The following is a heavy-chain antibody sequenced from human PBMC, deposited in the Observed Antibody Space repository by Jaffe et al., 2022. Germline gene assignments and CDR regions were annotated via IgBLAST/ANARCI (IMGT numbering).Heavy chain of an antibody. V-gene: IGHV3-48*01. CDR3: ARVDVVNIVASDY. Sequence: EVQLVESGGGLVQPGGSLRLSCAASGFTFSNYSMNWVRQAPGKGLEWLSYISFSGRTISYADSVKGRFTISRDNAKNSLYLQMNSLRAEDTAVYYCARVDVVNIVASDYWGQGTLVTVSS. CDR1: GFTFSNYS. J-gene: IGHJ4*02. CDR2: ISFSGRTI. D-gene: IGHD5-12*01.